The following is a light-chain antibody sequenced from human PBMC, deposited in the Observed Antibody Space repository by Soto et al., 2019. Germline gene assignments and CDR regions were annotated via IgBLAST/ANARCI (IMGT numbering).Light chain of an antibody. Sequence: AIQLTQSPSSLSASVGDRVTITCRASQGISSALAWYQQKPGKAPKLLIYDASSLKSGVPSRFSGSGSGTEFTLTISSLQPEDFATYYCQQFNNHPLTFGGGTKVEIK. CDR1: QGISSA. CDR2: DAS. J-gene: IGKJ4*01. V-gene: IGKV1D-13*01. CDR3: QQFNNHPLT.